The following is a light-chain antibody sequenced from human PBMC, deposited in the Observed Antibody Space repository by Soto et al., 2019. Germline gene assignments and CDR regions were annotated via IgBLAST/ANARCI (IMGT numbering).Light chain of an antibody. CDR1: QDVSHW. J-gene: IGKJ1*01. CDR2: KAS. Sequence: DIHMDQSPSALSASVGDRVTITCRASQDVSHWLAWYQQKPGQAPKLVIYKASSLESGVPSRFSGRGSGTEFTLTISSLQPDDFATYYCQQYSDSSGAFGQGTRVEIK. V-gene: IGKV1-5*03. CDR3: QQYSDSSGA.